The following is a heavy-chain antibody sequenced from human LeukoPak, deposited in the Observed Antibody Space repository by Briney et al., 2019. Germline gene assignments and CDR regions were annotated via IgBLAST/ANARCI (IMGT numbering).Heavy chain of an antibody. V-gene: IGHV3-30*04. CDR1: GFTFSSYA. D-gene: IGHD6-19*01. Sequence: GGSLRLSCAVSGFTFSSYAMTRVRQAPGKGLEWVAVISYDGSNKYYADSVKGRFTISGGNSKNTLYLQMNSLRAEDTAVYYCARGRGSDWYESVDYWGQGTLVTVSS. CDR3: ARGRGSDWYESVDY. CDR2: ISYDGSNK. J-gene: IGHJ4*02.